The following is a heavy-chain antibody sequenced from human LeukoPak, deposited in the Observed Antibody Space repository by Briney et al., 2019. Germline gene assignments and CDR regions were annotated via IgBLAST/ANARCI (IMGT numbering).Heavy chain of an antibody. J-gene: IGHJ3*02. CDR1: GFRFSDFT. CDR3: TRQPPSYYYDSSGSSGAFDI. V-gene: IGHV3-23*01. D-gene: IGHD3-22*01. Sequence: GGSLRLSCAASGFRFSDFTMTWVRQAPGKGPEWVSAIGGRGGSTYYADSLGGRFTISRDNSKDMVYLQMNSLKTEDTAVYYCTRQPPSYYYDSSGSSGAFDIWGQGTMVTVSS. CDR2: IGGRGGST.